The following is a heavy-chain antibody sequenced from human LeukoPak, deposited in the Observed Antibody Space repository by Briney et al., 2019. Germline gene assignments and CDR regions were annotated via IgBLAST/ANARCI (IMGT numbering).Heavy chain of an antibody. D-gene: IGHD7-27*01. CDR2: MSENSRYI. Sequence: GGSLRLSCAASGFTFSSHSMSWVRQAPGKGLEWVSSMSENSRYIYYADSVKGRFTVSRDDSKNTLYLQMNSLRAEDTAVYYCAKDGGLWVSAHWGDSWGRGTLVTVSS. CDR3: AKDGGLWVSAHWGDS. J-gene: IGHJ4*02. CDR1: GFTFSSHS. V-gene: IGHV3-21*04.